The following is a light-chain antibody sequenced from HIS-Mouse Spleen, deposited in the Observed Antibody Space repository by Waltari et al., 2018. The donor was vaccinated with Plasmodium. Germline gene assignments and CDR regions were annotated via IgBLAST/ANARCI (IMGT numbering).Light chain of an antibody. CDR2: LNSDGSH. CDR3: QTWGTGMGV. J-gene: IGLJ2*01. V-gene: IGLV4-69*01. CDR1: SGHSSSA. Sequence: QLVLTQSPSASASLGASVKLTCTLSSGHSSSAIACHQQQPEKGPRYLMKLNSDGSHSKGDGIPDRFSGSSSGAERYLTISSLQSEDEADYYCQTWGTGMGVFGGGTKLTVL.